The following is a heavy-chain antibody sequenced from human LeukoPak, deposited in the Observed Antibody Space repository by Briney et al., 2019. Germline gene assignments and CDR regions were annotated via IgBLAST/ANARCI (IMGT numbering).Heavy chain of an antibody. CDR2: IYSGGST. Sequence: PGGSLRLSCAASGFTVSSNYMSWVRQAPGKGLEWVSVIYSGGSTYYADSVKGRFTISRDNSKNTLYLQMNSLRAEDTAVYYCAKRGASWSFDSWGQGTLVTVSS. J-gene: IGHJ4*02. CDR1: GFTVSSNY. D-gene: IGHD6-13*01. V-gene: IGHV3-53*01. CDR3: AKRGASWSFDS.